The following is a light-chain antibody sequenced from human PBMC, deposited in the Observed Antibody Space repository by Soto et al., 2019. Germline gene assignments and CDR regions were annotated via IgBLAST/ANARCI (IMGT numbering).Light chain of an antibody. CDR1: SSNIGAGYD. CDR3: QSYDSSLSGYVV. J-gene: IGLJ2*01. CDR2: GNS. Sequence: QSVLTQPPSVSGAPGQRVTISCTGSSSNIGAGYDVHWYQQLPRTAPKLLIYGNSNRPSGVPDRFSGSKSGTSASLAITGLQAEDEADYYCQSYDSSLSGYVVFGGGTKLTGL. V-gene: IGLV1-40*01.